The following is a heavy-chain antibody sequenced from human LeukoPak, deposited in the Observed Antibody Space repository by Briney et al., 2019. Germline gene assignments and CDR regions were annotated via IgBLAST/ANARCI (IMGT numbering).Heavy chain of an antibody. CDR3: ARGQVAYDY. CDR2: IYDSGTT. CDR1: GGSISSYY. J-gene: IGHJ4*02. V-gene: IGHV4-59*01. Sequence: PSETLSLTCTVSGGSISSYYWSWIRQPPGKGLEWIGYIYDSGTTNYNPSLKSRVTISVDTSKNQFSLKLSSVTAADTAVYYCARGQVAYDYWGQGTLVTVSS. D-gene: IGHD2-21*01.